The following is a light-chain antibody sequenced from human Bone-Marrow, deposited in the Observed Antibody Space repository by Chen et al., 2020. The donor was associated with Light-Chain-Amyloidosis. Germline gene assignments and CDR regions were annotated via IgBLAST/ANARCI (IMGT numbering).Light chain of an antibody. J-gene: IGLJ2*01. CDR2: RDT. Sequence: YELTQPPSASGSPGQKARITCSGDDLPTKYAYWYQQKPGQAPVLVIHRDTERPSGISERFSGSSSGTTATLTISGVQAEDEADYHCQSADSSGTYEVIFGGGTKLTVL. CDR1: DLPTKY. CDR3: QSADSSGTYEVI. V-gene: IGLV3-25*03.